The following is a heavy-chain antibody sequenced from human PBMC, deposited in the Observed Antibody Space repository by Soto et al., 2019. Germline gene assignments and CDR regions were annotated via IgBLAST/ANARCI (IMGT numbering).Heavy chain of an antibody. CDR2: ISATGDKT. V-gene: IGHV3-23*01. J-gene: IGHJ5*02. CDR3: SKLLGLRDP. Sequence: EVQLLESGGGLVQPGGSLRLSCAASGFDFSSNSMTWVRQAPGKGLEWVSGISATGDKTFYLDSVRGRFTVSRDIYKNFFYPPMSNPKAQNPAFYFFSKLLGLRDPLGQGTLVTVSS. CDR1: GFDFSSNS. D-gene: IGHD3-16*01.